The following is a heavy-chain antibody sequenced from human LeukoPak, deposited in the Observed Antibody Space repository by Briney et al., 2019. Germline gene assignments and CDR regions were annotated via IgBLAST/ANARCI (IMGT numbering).Heavy chain of an antibody. Sequence: PGGSLRLSCAASGFAFSTHNMNWARQAPGKGLEWVSSIGRDSSYIYYADSLKGRFTISRDNAKNSLYLQMNSLGAEDTAVYYCASHSAHWGSHLFGYWGQGILVTVSS. CDR1: GFAFSTHN. D-gene: IGHD7-27*01. CDR2: IGRDSSYI. CDR3: ASHSAHWGSHLFGY. V-gene: IGHV3-21*01. J-gene: IGHJ4*02.